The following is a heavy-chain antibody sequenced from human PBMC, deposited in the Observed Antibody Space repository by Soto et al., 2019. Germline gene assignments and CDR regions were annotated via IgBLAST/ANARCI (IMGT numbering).Heavy chain of an antibody. Sequence: QVQLVQSGAEVKKPGSSVKVSCKASGGTFSSYTISWVRQAPGQGREWMGRIIPILGIANYAQKFQGRVTITADKSTSTAYMEVSSLRSEDTAVYYCARESSVRGRYYYYIDVWGKGTTVTVSS. CDR2: IIPILGIA. CDR3: ARESSVRGRYYYYIDV. D-gene: IGHD3-10*01. V-gene: IGHV1-69*08. CDR1: GGTFSSYT. J-gene: IGHJ6*03.